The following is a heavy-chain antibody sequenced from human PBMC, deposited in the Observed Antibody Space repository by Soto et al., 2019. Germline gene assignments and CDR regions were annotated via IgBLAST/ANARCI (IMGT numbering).Heavy chain of an antibody. CDR2: IYYSGST. V-gene: IGHV4-39*01. J-gene: IGHJ6*02. CDR1: GASISSSSYY. Sequence: QLQLHESGPGLVKPSETLSLTCTVSGASISSSSYYWGWIRQPPGQGLEWIGSIYYSGSTYYNPSLKSRVTISVDTSKNQFSQKLGSVTAADTALYYCARLNAGTTYYYYGMDVWGQGTTVTVSS. CDR3: ARLNAGTTYYYYGMDV. D-gene: IGHD1-7*01.